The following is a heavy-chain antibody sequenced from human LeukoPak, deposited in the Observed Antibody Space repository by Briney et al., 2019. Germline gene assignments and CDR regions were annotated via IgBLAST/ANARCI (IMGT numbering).Heavy chain of an antibody. Sequence: GSLRLSCAASGFSFSDFSMSWIRQTPGRGLEWISYISSSGDSTFYAESVKGRFTISRDNARNFVYLQMNSLRVDDTAVYYCAREWERRTYWGQGTLVTVSS. CDR3: AREWERRTY. CDR1: GFSFSDFS. J-gene: IGHJ4*02. V-gene: IGHV3-11*01. CDR2: ISSSGDST. D-gene: IGHD1-26*01.